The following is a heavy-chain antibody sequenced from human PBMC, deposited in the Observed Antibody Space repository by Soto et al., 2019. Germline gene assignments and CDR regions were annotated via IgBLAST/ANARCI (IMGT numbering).Heavy chain of an antibody. Sequence: GGSLRLSCSASGFSFSNYALYRVRQAPGNGLHFVSAIGANAGVTYYADSVKDRFTISRDNSKNTLYLQLNSLRPEDTAVYYCAKDVPGYIFATLDYWGLGTLVTVSS. CDR2: IGANAGVT. V-gene: IGHV3-64*04. CDR3: AKDVPGYIFATLDY. CDR1: GFSFSNYA. D-gene: IGHD2-15*01. J-gene: IGHJ4*02.